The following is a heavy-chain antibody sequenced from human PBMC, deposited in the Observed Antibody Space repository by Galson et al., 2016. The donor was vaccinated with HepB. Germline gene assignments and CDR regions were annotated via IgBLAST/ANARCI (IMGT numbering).Heavy chain of an antibody. Sequence: SETLSLTCTVSGGSISSSFWTWIRQPPGKPLEWIGYISYDGRTNYNPSLNTRVTISADTSNNQFSLRRTSMTAADTAVYYCASRPGGASVYYGVFDYWGQGALLTVSS. D-gene: IGHD2-8*02. CDR1: GGSISSSF. J-gene: IGHJ4*02. CDR2: ISYDGRT. CDR3: ASRPGGASVYYGVFDY. V-gene: IGHV4-59*12.